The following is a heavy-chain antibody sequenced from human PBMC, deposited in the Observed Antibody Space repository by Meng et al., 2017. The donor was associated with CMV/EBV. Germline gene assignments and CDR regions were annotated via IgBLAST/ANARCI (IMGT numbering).Heavy chain of an antibody. Sequence: GESLKISCAASGFTFSSYAMSWVRQAPGKGLEWVSAISGSGGSTYYADSVKGRLTISRDNSKNTLYLQMNSLRAEDTAVYYCAKTPDTAMVFDYWGQGTLVTVSS. CDR1: GFTFSSYA. CDR3: AKTPDTAMVFDY. D-gene: IGHD5-18*01. J-gene: IGHJ4*02. CDR2: ISGSGGST. V-gene: IGHV3-23*01.